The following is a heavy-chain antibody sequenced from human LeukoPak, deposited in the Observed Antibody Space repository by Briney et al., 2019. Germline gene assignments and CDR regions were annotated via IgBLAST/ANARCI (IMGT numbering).Heavy chain of an antibody. Sequence: SETLSLTCTVSGGSISSGGYYWSWIRQHPGKGLEWIGYIYYSGSTSYNPSLKSRVTISVDTSKNQFSLKLSSVTAADTAVYYCARVGYYDSSGYYKVFDYWGQGTLVTVFS. J-gene: IGHJ4*02. CDR3: ARVGYYDSSGYYKVFDY. D-gene: IGHD3-22*01. CDR1: GGSISSGGYY. CDR2: IYYSGST. V-gene: IGHV4-31*03.